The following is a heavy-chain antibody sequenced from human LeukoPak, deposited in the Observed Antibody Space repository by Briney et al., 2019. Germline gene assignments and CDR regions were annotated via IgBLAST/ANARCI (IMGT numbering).Heavy chain of an antibody. D-gene: IGHD2-2*01. Sequence: GGSLRLSCAASGFTVSTNCMTWVRQAPGKGLEWVSTIYSGGTTYYADSAMGRFTISRHNSRNTLYLQMNSLRAEDTAAYYCARSVMSSWDQPLTNFDYWGQGTLVTVSS. CDR1: GFTVSTNC. J-gene: IGHJ4*02. V-gene: IGHV3-53*01. CDR3: ARSVMSSWDQPLTNFDY. CDR2: IYSGGTT.